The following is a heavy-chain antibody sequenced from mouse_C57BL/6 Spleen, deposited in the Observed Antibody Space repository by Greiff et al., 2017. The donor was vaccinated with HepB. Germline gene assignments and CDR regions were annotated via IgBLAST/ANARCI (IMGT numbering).Heavy chain of an antibody. D-gene: IGHD1-1*01. CDR2: IYPSDSET. CDR1: GYTFTSYW. V-gene: IGHV1-61*01. Sequence: QVQLQQPGAELVRPGSSVKLSCKASGYTFTSYWMDWVKQRPGQGLEWIGNIYPSDSETHYNQKFKDKATLTVDKSSSTAYMQLSSLTSEDSAVYYCARWGGSSPYAMDYWGQGTSVTVSS. J-gene: IGHJ4*01. CDR3: ARWGGSSPYAMDY.